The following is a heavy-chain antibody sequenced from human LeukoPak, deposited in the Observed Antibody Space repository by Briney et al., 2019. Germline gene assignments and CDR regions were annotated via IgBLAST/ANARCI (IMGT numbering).Heavy chain of an antibody. D-gene: IGHD6-19*01. J-gene: IGHJ4*02. CDR1: GFTFSSYG. Sequence: GGSLRLSCAASGFTFSSYGMSWVRQAPGKGLEWVSAISGSGGSTYYADSVKGRFTISRDNSKNTLYLQMNSLRAEDTAVYYCAGGSSGWLDYYFDYWGQGTLVTVSS. V-gene: IGHV3-23*01. CDR3: AGGSSGWLDYYFDY. CDR2: ISGSGGST.